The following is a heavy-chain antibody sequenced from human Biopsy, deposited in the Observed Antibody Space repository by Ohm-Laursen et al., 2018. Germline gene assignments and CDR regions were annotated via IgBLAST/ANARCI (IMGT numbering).Heavy chain of an antibody. Sequence: SQTLSLTCTVSGDSISSGVYYWNWFRQHPEKGLEWIGYISSGGYRKYTPSLQSLITISMDTYRNQFSLRLNSVTSADTAVYYCARAPYVSGSFGWFDPWGQGIVVTVSS. CDR2: ISSGGYR. J-gene: IGHJ5*02. V-gene: IGHV4-31*01. CDR1: GDSISSGVYY. D-gene: IGHD3-10*01. CDR3: ARAPYVSGSFGWFDP.